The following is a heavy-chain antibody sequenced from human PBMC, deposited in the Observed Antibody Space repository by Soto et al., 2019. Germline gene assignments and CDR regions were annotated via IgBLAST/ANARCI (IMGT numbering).Heavy chain of an antibody. D-gene: IGHD5-12*01. V-gene: IGHV3-30-3*01. J-gene: IGHJ6*02. CDR1: GFTFSSYA. CDR3: ARVVPSGYDYYYYGMDV. Sequence: QVQLVESGGGVVQPGRSLRLSCAASGFTFSSYAMHWVRQAPGKGLEWVAVISYDGSNKYYADSVKGRFTISRDNSKNTLYLQMNSLRAEDTAVYYCARVVPSGYDYYYYGMDVWGQGTTVTVSS. CDR2: ISYDGSNK.